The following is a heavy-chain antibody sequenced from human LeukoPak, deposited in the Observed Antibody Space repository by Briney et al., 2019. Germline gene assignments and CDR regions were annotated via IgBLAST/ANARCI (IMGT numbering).Heavy chain of an antibody. Sequence: GASVKVSCKASGYTFTGYYMHWVRQAPGQGLEWMGWINPNSGGTNYAQKFQGRVTMTRDTSISTAYMELRSLRSDDTAVYYCARDFGFGELLYAFDIWGQGTMVTVSS. J-gene: IGHJ3*02. CDR1: GYTFTGYY. D-gene: IGHD3-10*01. CDR3: ARDFGFGELLYAFDI. CDR2: INPNSGGT. V-gene: IGHV1-2*02.